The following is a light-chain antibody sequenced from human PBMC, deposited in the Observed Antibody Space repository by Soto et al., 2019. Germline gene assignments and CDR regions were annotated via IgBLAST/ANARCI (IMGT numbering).Light chain of an antibody. CDR2: GAS. CDR3: QQYLSSPPT. Sequence: EIVLTQSAGTLSLSPGERATLSCRASQSVTNDYVAWYQRKPGQAPRLLIYGASYRATDIPRRFSGSGSGTDFTLTITRLEPEDFAVYYCQQYLSSPPTFRQGTKLEIK. J-gene: IGKJ1*01. CDR1: QSVTNDY. V-gene: IGKV3-20*01.